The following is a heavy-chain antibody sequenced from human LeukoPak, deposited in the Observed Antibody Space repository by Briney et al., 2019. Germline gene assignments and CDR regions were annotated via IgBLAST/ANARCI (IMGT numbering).Heavy chain of an antibody. CDR3: ARGGQRFDP. V-gene: IGHV3-7*04. Sequence: GGSLRLSCAASGFTFSSYSMNWVRQAPGKGLEWVANINQDGGEKYFVDSVKGRFTISRDNAKNSLYLQMNSLRAEDTAVYYCARGGQRFDPWGQGTLVTVSS. J-gene: IGHJ5*02. CDR1: GFTFSSYS. CDR2: INQDGGEK. D-gene: IGHD5-12*01.